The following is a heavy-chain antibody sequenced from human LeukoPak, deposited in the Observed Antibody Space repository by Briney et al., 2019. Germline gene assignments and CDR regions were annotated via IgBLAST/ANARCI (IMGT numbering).Heavy chain of an antibody. CDR2: INSDGSST. D-gene: IGHD3-22*01. Sequence: GGSLRLSCAASGFTFSSYWMHWVRQAPGKGLVWVSRINSDGSSTSYADSVKGRFTISRDNAKNSLYLQMNSLRAEDTAVYYCARAMDDSSGYYRLPFDYWGQGTLVTVSS. J-gene: IGHJ4*02. CDR1: GFTFSSYW. V-gene: IGHV3-74*01. CDR3: ARAMDDSSGYYRLPFDY.